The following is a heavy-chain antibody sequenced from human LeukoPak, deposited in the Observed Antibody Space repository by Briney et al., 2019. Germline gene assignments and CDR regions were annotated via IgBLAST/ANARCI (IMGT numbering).Heavy chain of an antibody. Sequence: GASVKVSCKASGGTFSSYAISWVRQAPGQGLEWMGGIIPIFGTANYAQKFQGRVTITADESTSTAYMELSSLRSEDTAVYYCASLCGGDSPDPWGQGTLVTVSS. CDR2: IIPIFGTA. CDR3: ASLCGGDSPDP. CDR1: GGTFSSYA. V-gene: IGHV1-69*13. D-gene: IGHD2-21*02. J-gene: IGHJ5*02.